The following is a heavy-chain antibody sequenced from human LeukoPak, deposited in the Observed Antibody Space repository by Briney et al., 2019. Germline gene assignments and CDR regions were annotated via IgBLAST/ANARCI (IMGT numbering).Heavy chain of an antibody. CDR1: GFTFSSSA. CDR3: SRRSWADQDAFDI. V-gene: IGHV3-23*01. J-gene: IGHJ3*02. CDR2: ISGSGGST. Sequence: GGSLRLSCAASGFTFSSSAMSWVRQAPGKGLEWVSAISGSGGSTYYADSVKGRFTISRDNSKNTLYLQINSLRTEDTAVYYCSRRSWADQDAFDIWGQGTMVTVSS. D-gene: IGHD2-2*01.